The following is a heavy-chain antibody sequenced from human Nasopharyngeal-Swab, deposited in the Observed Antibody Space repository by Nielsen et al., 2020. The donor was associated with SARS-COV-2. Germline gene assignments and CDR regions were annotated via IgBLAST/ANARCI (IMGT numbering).Heavy chain of an antibody. CDR2: TYYRSTWYD. V-gene: IGHV6-1*01. J-gene: IGHJ4*02. CDR3: ARDRGTYSSVGTGYYFDY. Sequence: WIRQSPSRGLEWLGRTYYRSTWYDDFAVSVKGRIIINPDTSKNQFSLHLNSVTPEDTAVYYCARDRGTYSSVGTGYYFDYWGQGSLVTVSS. D-gene: IGHD3/OR15-3a*01.